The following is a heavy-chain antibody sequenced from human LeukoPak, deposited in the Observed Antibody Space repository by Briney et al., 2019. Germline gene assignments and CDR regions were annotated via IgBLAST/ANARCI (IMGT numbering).Heavy chain of an antibody. D-gene: IGHD6-13*01. Sequence: SETLSLTCTVSGGSISSGGYYWSWIRQHPGKGLEWIGYIYYSGSTYYNPSLKSRVTISVDTSKNQFSLKLSSVTAADTAVYYCARGRAAAWLFDYWGQGTLVTVSS. J-gene: IGHJ4*02. CDR3: ARGRAAAWLFDY. CDR2: IYYSGST. V-gene: IGHV4-31*03. CDR1: GGSISSGGYY.